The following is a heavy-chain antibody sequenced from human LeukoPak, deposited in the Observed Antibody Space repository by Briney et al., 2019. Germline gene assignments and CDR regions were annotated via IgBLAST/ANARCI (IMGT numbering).Heavy chain of an antibody. J-gene: IGHJ4*02. CDR3: ARRVGVALDY. D-gene: IGHD2-21*01. Sequence: SETLSLTCTVSGYSISSGYYWGWIRQPPGKGLEWIGSIYHSGSTYYNPSLKSRVTISVDTSKNQLSLKLSSVTAADTAVYYCARRVGVALDYWGQGTLVTVSS. CDR1: GYSISSGYY. CDR2: IYHSGST. V-gene: IGHV4-38-2*02.